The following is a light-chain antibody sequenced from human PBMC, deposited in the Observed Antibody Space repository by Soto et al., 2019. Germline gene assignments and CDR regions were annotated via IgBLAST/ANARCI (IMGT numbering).Light chain of an antibody. CDR1: SGHSSYA. V-gene: IGLV4-69*01. J-gene: IGLJ1*01. Sequence: QLVLTQSPSASASLGASVKLTCTLSSGHSSYAIAWHQQQPETGPRYLMKLNSDGSHSKGDGIPDRFSGSSSGAERYLTISSLQSEDEADYYWQTWGTGIHYVFGTGTKVTVL. CDR2: LNSDGSH. CDR3: QTWGTGIHYV.